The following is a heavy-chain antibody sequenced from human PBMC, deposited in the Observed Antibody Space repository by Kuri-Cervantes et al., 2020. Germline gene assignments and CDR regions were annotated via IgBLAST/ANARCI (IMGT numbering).Heavy chain of an antibody. D-gene: IGHD3-22*01. CDR2: IWYDGSNK. J-gene: IGHJ3*02. CDR3: AGDRDYDSSGYYFGAFDI. V-gene: IGHV3-33*03. Sequence: GESRKISCAASGFTFSSYGMHWVRQAPGKGLEWVAVIWYDGSNKYYADSVKGRFTISRDNAKNSLYLQMNSLRAEDTAVYYCAGDRDYDSSGYYFGAFDIWGQGTMVTVSS. CDR1: GFTFSSYG.